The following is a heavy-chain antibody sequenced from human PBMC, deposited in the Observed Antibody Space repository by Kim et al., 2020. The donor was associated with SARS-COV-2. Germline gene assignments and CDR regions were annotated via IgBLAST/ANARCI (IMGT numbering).Heavy chain of an antibody. D-gene: IGHD3-16*02. V-gene: IGHV4-39*01. CDR2: IYYSGST. J-gene: IGHJ4*02. CDR1: GGSISSSSYY. CDR3: ARVVRDYIWGSYRPRYFDY. Sequence: SETLSLTCTVSGGSISSSSYYWGWIRQPPGKGLEWIGSIYYSGSTYYNPSLKSRVTISVDTSKNQFSLKLSSVTAADTAVYYCARVVRDYIWGSYRPRYFDYWGQGTLVTVSS.